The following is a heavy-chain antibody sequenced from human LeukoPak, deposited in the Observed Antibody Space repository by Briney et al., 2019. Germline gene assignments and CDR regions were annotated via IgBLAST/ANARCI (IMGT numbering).Heavy chain of an antibody. Sequence: PGGSLRLSCAASGFTFSSYAMSWVRQAPGKGLEWVSVIYSGSSTYYADSVKGRFTISRDNSKNTLYLQMNSLRSEDTAVYYCARAIVEVRGALDVWGKGTTVTVSS. V-gene: IGHV3-53*05. CDR2: IYSGSST. D-gene: IGHD3-10*01. CDR3: ARAIVEVRGALDV. J-gene: IGHJ6*04. CDR1: GFTFSSYA.